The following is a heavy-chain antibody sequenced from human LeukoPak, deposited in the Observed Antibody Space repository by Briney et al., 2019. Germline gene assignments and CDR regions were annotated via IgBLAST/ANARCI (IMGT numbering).Heavy chain of an antibody. V-gene: IGHV3-30*02. CDR1: GFTFSSYG. Sequence: GGSLRLSCAASGFTFSSYGMHWVRQAPGKGLEWVAFIRYDGSNKYYADSVKGRFTISRGNSKNTLYLQMDSLRVEDTAVYYCAKGYGQLLVNNWFDPWGQGTLVTVSS. CDR2: IRYDGSNK. J-gene: IGHJ5*02. CDR3: AKGYGQLLVNNWFDP. D-gene: IGHD6-13*01.